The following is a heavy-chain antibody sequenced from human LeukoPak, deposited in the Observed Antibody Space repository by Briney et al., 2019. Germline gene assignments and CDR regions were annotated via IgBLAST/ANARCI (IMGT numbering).Heavy chain of an antibody. V-gene: IGHV3-9*01. D-gene: IGHD6-19*01. CDR1: GFTFDDSA. CDR3: AKDRASGWPNAFDI. CDR2: ISWNSGTM. Sequence: PGRSLRLSCAASGFTFDDSAMHWVRQAPGKGLEWVSGISWNSGTMRYADSVKGRFTISRDNSKNTLYLQMNSLRAEDTAVYYCAKDRASGWPNAFDIWGQGTMVTVSS. J-gene: IGHJ3*02.